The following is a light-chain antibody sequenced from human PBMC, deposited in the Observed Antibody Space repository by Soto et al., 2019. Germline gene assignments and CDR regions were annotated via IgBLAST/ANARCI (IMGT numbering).Light chain of an antibody. V-gene: IGKV3D-15*01. CDR2: DVS. CDR1: QGVTTN. J-gene: IGKJ5*01. Sequence: EIRITQSPGTRPVSPGERATLSCRAAQGVTTNFAWYQQKSGQSPRLLIYDVSNRATGVPARFSGSGSETDFTLTISGLRSEDSAVDFCQQYNNWPFSFGQGTRLEIK. CDR3: QQYNNWPFS.